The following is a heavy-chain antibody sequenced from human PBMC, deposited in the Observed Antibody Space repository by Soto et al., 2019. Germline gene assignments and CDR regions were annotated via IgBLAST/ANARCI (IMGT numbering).Heavy chain of an antibody. CDR1: GGSFSGHY. CDR2: IKYSGST. V-gene: IGHV4-34*01. CDR3: ARGATPGAAMAPFDY. D-gene: IGHD5-18*01. Sequence: PSETLSLTCAVYGGSFSGHYWSWIRQPPGKGLEWIGEIKYSGSTNYNPSLKSRVTISLDTSKNQFSLKLHSVTAADTAVYYCARGATPGAAMAPFDYWGQGTLVTVSS. J-gene: IGHJ4*02.